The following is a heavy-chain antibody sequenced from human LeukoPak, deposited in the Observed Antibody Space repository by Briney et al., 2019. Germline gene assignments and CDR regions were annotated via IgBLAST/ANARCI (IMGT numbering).Heavy chain of an antibody. CDR2: IYHSGST. D-gene: IGHD5-12*01. CDR1: GGSISSGGYY. V-gene: IGHV4-30-2*01. CDR3: ARDGSVNWFDP. Sequence: PSETLSLTCTVSGGSISSGGYYWSWLRQPPGKGLEWIGYIYHSGSTYYNPSLKSRVTISVDRSKNQFSLKLSSVTAADTAVYYCARDGSVNWFDPWGQGTLVTVSS. J-gene: IGHJ5*02.